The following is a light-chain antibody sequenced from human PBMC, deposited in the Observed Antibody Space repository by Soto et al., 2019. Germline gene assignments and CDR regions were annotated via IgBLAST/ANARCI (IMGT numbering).Light chain of an antibody. Sequence: ELVMTQSAATLSVSPGERATLSCRASQSVSSNLAWYQQKPGQAPRLLIYGASTRATGIPARFSGSGSGTEFTLTISSLQSEDFAVYYCQQYNNWPLTFGGGTKVDIK. CDR2: GAS. V-gene: IGKV3-15*01. J-gene: IGKJ4*01. CDR1: QSVSSN. CDR3: QQYNNWPLT.